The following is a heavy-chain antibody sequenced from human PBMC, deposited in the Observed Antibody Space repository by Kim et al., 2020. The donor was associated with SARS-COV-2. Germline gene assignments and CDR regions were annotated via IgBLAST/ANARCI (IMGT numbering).Heavy chain of an antibody. Sequence: VKGRFTISRDNAKNSLYLQMNSLGAEDTALYYCAKGGLYGDLWYSGMDVWGQGTTVTVSS. V-gene: IGHV3-9*01. D-gene: IGHD4-17*01. CDR3: AKGGLYGDLWYSGMDV. J-gene: IGHJ6*02.